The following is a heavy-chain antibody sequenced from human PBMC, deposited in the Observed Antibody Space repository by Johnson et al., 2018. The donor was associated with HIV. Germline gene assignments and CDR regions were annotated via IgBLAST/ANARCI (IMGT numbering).Heavy chain of an antibody. J-gene: IGHJ3*02. CDR1: GFTFSSYW. CDR3: AREGLRSRGGAFDI. CDR2: IQQDGSEK. D-gene: IGHD5-12*01. Sequence: VQLVESGGGLVQPGGSLRLSCAASGFTFSSYWMSWVRQAPGKGLEWVANIQQDGSEKYYVDSVKGRFTISRDISKSTLYLQMNSLSAEDTAVYYCAREGLRSRGGAFDIWGQGTMVTVSS. V-gene: IGHV3-7*01.